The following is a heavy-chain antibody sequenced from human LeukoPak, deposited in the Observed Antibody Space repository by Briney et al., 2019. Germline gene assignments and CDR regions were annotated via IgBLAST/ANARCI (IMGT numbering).Heavy chain of an antibody. V-gene: IGHV3-66*01. CDR1: GFTVSSNY. Sequence: PGGSLRLSCAASGFTVSSNYMSWVRQAPGKGLEWVSVIYSGGSTYYADSVKGRSTISRDNSKNTLYLQMNSLRAEDTAVYYCTRVYLRQHDAFDIWGQGTMVTVSS. J-gene: IGHJ3*02. CDR2: IYSGGST. CDR3: TRVYLRQHDAFDI. D-gene: IGHD4-17*01.